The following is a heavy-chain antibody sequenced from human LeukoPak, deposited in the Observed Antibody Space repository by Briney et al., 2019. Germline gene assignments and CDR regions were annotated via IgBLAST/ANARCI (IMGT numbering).Heavy chain of an antibody. Sequence: GGSLRLSCAASGFSFSSYWMSWVRQAPGKGLEWVANIKQDESEKYFMDPVKGRFSISRDNAKNSLYLQMNSLRAEDTAVYYCAKDHRGTFDIWGQGTMVTVSS. CDR3: AKDHRGTFDI. CDR1: GFSFSSYW. V-gene: IGHV3-7*01. D-gene: IGHD3-10*01. CDR2: IKQDESEK. J-gene: IGHJ3*02.